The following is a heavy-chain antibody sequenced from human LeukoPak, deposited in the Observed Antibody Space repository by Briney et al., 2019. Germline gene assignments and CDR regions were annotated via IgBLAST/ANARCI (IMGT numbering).Heavy chain of an antibody. J-gene: IGHJ6*02. D-gene: IGHD2-15*01. CDR2: IIPIFGTA. V-gene: IGHV1-69*13. CDR1: GYTFTSYY. CDR3: ARIFEGIVDYSITTGYGMDV. Sequence: GASVKVSCKASGYTFTSYYIDWVRQAPGQGLEWMGGIIPIFGTANYAQKFQGRVTITADESTSTAYMELSSLRSEDTAVYYCARIFEGIVDYSITTGYGMDVWGQGTTVTVSS.